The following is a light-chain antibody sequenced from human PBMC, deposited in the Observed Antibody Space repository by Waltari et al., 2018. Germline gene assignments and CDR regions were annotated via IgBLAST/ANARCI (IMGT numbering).Light chain of an antibody. J-gene: IGKJ4*01. CDR2: WAS. CDR3: QQYYSTPLT. Sequence: DIVMTQSPDSLAVSLGERATINCKSSQSVLYSSNNKNYLAWYQKKPGQPPKLLIYWASTREPGVPDRFSGSGSGTDFTLTISSQQAEDVAVYYCQQYYSTPLTFGGGTKVEIK. CDR1: QSVLYSSNNKNY. V-gene: IGKV4-1*01.